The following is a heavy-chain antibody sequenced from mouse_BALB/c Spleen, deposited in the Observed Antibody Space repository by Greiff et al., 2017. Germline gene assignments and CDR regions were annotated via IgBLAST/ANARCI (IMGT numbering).Heavy chain of an antibody. V-gene: IGHV7-3*02. CDR2: IRNKANGYTT. Sequence: EVKLVESGGGLVQPGGSLRLSCATSGFTFTDYYMSWVRQPPGKALEWLGFIRNKANGYTTEYSASVKGRFTISRDNSQSILYLQMNTLRAEDSATYYCARAWYFDYWGQGTTLTVSS. J-gene: IGHJ2*01. CDR3: ARAWYFDY. CDR1: GFTFTDYY.